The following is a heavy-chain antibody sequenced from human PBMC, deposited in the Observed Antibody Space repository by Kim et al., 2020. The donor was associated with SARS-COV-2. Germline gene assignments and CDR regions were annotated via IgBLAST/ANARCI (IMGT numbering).Heavy chain of an antibody. Sequence: GGSLRLSCAASGFTFSSYAMSWVRQAPGKGLEWVSAISGSGGSTYYADSVKGRFTISRDNSKNTLYLQMNSLRAEDTAVYYCAKDLCGGDCLPLEPFDYWGQGTLVTVSS. J-gene: IGHJ4*02. CDR1: GFTFSSYA. CDR2: ISGSGGST. CDR3: AKDLCGGDCLPLEPFDY. V-gene: IGHV3-23*01. D-gene: IGHD2-21*02.